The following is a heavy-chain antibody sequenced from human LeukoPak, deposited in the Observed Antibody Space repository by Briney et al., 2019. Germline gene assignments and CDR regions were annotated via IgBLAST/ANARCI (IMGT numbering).Heavy chain of an antibody. J-gene: IGHJ5*02. CDR1: GFTFSSYS. CDR3: ARGSIAVAGKALLWFDP. V-gene: IGHV3-21*01. D-gene: IGHD6-19*01. Sequence: GGSLRLSCAASGFTFSSYSMNWVRQAPGKGLEWVSSISSSSSYIYYADSVKGRFTISRDNAKNSLYLQMNSLRAEDTAVYYCARGSIAVAGKALLWFDPWGQGTLVTVSS. CDR2: ISSSSSYI.